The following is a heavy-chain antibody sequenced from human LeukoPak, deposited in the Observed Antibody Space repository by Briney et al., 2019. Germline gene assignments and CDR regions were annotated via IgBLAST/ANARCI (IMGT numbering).Heavy chain of an antibody. CDR2: IGTAGDT. D-gene: IGHD3-10*01. Sequence: GGSLRLSCAASGFTFSSYDMHWVRQATGKGLEWVSAIGTAGDTYYPGSVKGRFTISRENAKNSLYLQMNSLRAEDTAVCYCAGSGSYYYYGMDVWGQGTTVTVSS. V-gene: IGHV3-13*04. CDR3: AGSGSYYYYGMDV. J-gene: IGHJ6*02. CDR1: GFTFSSYD.